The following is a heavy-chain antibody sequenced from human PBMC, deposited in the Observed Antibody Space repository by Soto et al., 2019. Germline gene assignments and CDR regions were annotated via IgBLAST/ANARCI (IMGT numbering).Heavy chain of an antibody. CDR2: ISYDGSNK. Sequence: QVQLVESGGGVVQPGRSLRLSCAASGFTFSSYAMHWVRQAPGKGLEWVAVISYDGSNKYYADSVKGRFTISRDNSKNTLYLQMNSLRAEDTAVYYCARDPGSSGWYGWFHPWGQGTLVTVSS. CDR1: GFTFSSYA. D-gene: IGHD6-19*01. CDR3: ARDPGSSGWYGWFHP. V-gene: IGHV3-30-3*01. J-gene: IGHJ5*02.